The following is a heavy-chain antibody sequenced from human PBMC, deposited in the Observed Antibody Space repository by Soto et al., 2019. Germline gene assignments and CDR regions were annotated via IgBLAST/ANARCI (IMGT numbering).Heavy chain of an antibody. CDR1: GGSFRGYY. D-gene: IGHD2-8*02. Sequence: LETLCHTCAVFGGSFRGYYWTWIRQPPGTGLEWIGEINHSGSTNYNPSLKSRVTISVDTSKNQFSLKLTSVTAADTAVYYCARDKITGLFDYWGQGTLVTAPQ. CDR3: ARDKITGLFDY. J-gene: IGHJ4*02. CDR2: INHSGST. V-gene: IGHV4-34*01.